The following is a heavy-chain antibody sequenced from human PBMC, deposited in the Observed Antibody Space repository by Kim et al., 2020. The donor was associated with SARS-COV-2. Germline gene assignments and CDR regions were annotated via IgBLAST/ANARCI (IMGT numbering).Heavy chain of an antibody. CDR3: ARVAAAAGTNYYSGMDV. CDR2: IYYSGST. CDR1: GGSVSSGSYY. J-gene: IGHJ6*02. V-gene: IGHV4-61*01. Sequence: SETLSLTCTVSGGSVSSGSYYWSWIRQPPGKGLEWIGYIYYSGSTNYNPSLKSRVTISVDTSKNRFSLKLSSVTAADTAVYYCARVAAAAGTNYYSGMDVWGQGTTVTVSS. D-gene: IGHD6-13*01.